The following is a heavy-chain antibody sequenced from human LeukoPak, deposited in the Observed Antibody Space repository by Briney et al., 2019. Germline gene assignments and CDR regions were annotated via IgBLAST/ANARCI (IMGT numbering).Heavy chain of an antibody. V-gene: IGHV4-39*07. J-gene: IGHJ6*02. D-gene: IGHD6-13*01. Sequence: SETLSLTCTVSGGSISSSSYYWGWIRQPPGKGLEWIGSIYYSGSTYYNPSLKSRVTISVDTSKNQFSLKLSSVTAADTAVYYCARGVAAAGTRYYYYGMDVWGQGTTVTVSS. CDR2: IYYSGST. CDR1: GGSISSSSYY. CDR3: ARGVAAAGTRYYYYGMDV.